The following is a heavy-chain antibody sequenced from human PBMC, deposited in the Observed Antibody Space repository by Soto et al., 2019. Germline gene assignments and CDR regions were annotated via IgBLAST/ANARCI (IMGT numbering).Heavy chain of an antibody. CDR1: GFTFSSYG. CDR3: ARENQLNGMDV. D-gene: IGHD1-1*01. J-gene: IGHJ6*02. V-gene: IGHV3-33*01. CDR2: IWYDGSNK. Sequence: GGSLRLSCAASGFTFSSYGMHWVRQAPGKGLEWVAVIWYDGSNKYYADSVKGRFTISRDNSKNTLYLQMNSLRAEDTAVYYCARENQLNGMDVWGQGTTVTVSS.